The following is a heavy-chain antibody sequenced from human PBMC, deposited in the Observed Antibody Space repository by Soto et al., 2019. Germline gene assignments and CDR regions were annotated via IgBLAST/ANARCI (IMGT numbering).Heavy chain of an antibody. V-gene: IGHV1-2*02. D-gene: IGHD1-26*01. J-gene: IGHJ6*02. Sequence: ASVKVSCKASGYTFTGYYVHWVRQAPGQGLEWMGWINPNSGDTYLAQRFQGRVTMNRDTSIGTAYMELRGLTSDDTAEYYCAKGGAIVAAGTRVYLYNAMDVWGQGTMVPVS. CDR2: INPNSGDT. CDR3: AKGGAIVAAGTRVYLYNAMDV. CDR1: GYTFTGYY.